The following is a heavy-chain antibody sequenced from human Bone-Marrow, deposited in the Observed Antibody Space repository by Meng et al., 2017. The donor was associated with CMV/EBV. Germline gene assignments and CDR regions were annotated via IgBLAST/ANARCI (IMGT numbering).Heavy chain of an antibody. CDR3: ARHGMVRAGESLDY. CDR1: GYSFTSYW. D-gene: IGHD3-10*01. V-gene: IGHV5-51*01. J-gene: IGHJ4*02. CDR2: IYPGDSDT. Sequence: KVSCKGSGYSFTSYWIGWVRQMPGKGLEWMGIIYPGDSDTRYSPSFQGQVTIPADKSTSPAYLQWSSLKASDTAMYYCARHGMVRAGESLDYWGQGTLDPVSS.